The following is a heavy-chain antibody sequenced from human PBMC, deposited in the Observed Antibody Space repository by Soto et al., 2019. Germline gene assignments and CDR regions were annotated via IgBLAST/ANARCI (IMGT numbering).Heavy chain of an antibody. J-gene: IGHJ6*02. CDR3: ASTGIAVAGHYYYGMDV. V-gene: IGHV4-39*01. CDR2: IYYSGST. D-gene: IGHD6-19*01. Sequence: KPSETLSLTCTVSGGSISSSSYYWGWIRQPPGKGLEWIGSIYYSGSTYYNPSLKSRVTISVDTSKNQFSLKLSSVTAADTAVYYCASTGIAVAGHYYYGMDVWGQGTTVTVSS. CDR1: GGSISSSSYY.